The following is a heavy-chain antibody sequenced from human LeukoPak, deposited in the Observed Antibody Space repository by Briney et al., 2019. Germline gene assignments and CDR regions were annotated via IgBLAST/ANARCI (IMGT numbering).Heavy chain of an antibody. CDR2: ISAYNGNT. CDR1: GYTFTSYG. J-gene: IGHJ4*02. V-gene: IGHV1-18*01. D-gene: IGHD1-26*01. CDR3: ARSCGGSYYFDF. Sequence: VASVKVSCKTSGYTFTSYGISWVRQAPGQGREWMGWISAYNGNTNYAQKLQGRVTMTTDTSTSTPYMELRSLRSDDSAVYHCARSCGGSYYFDFWGQGTLVTVSS.